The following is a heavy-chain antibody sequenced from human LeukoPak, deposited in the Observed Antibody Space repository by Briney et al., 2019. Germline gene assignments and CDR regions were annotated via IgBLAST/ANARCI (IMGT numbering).Heavy chain of an antibody. CDR1: GFTFSSYA. V-gene: IGHV3-23*01. CDR2: ISGSGGST. J-gene: IGHJ4*02. Sequence: PGGSLRLSCAASGFTFSSYAMSWVRQAPGKGLEWVSAISGSGGSTYYADSVKGRFTISRDNSKNTLYLQMNSLRAEDTAVYYCAKDFGEENPSSGWYPTPFDYWGQGTLVTVSS. D-gene: IGHD6-19*01. CDR3: AKDFGEENPSSGWYPTPFDY.